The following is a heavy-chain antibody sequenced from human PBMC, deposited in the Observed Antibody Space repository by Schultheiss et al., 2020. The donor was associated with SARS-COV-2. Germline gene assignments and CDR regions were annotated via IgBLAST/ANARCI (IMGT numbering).Heavy chain of an antibody. CDR1: GYTFTGYY. J-gene: IGHJ5*02. Sequence: ASVKVSCKASGYTFTGYYMHWVRQAPGQGLEWMGWINPNSGGTNYAQKFQGRVTMTRDTSISTAYMELSRLRSDDTAVYYCARAPHYGSGRRASWFDPWGQGTLVTVSS. V-gene: IGHV1-2*02. CDR3: ARAPHYGSGRRASWFDP. D-gene: IGHD3-10*01. CDR2: INPNSGGT.